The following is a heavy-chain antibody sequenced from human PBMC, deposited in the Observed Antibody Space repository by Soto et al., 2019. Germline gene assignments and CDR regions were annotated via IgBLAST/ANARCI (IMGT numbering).Heavy chain of an antibody. CDR3: ARGYGDYVSDY. Sequence: SETLSLTCTVSGGSISSYYWSWIRQPPGKGLEWIGYIYYSGSTNYNPSLKSRVTISVDTSKNQFSLKLSSVTAADTAVYYCARGYGDYVSDYWGKGTLVTVSA. CDR2: IYYSGST. V-gene: IGHV4-59*01. J-gene: IGHJ4*02. CDR1: GGSISSYY. D-gene: IGHD4-17*01.